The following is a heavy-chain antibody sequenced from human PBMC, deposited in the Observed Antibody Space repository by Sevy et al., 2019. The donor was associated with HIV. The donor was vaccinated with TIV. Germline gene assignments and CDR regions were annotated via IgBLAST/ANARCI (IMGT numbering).Heavy chain of an antibody. J-gene: IGHJ4*02. CDR3: ARGGLRFKGAFDY. CDR2: IYYSGST. V-gene: IGHV4-30-4*01. Sequence: SETLSLTCTVSGGSISSGDYHWSWIRQPPGKGLEWIGYIYYSGSTYYNPSLKSRVTISVDTSKNQFSLKLSSVTAADTAVYYCARGGLRFKGAFDYWGQGTLVTVSS. CDR1: GGSISSGDYH. D-gene: IGHD3-3*01.